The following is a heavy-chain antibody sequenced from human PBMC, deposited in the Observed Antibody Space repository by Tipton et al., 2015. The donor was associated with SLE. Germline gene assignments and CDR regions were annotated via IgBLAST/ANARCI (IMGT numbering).Heavy chain of an antibody. V-gene: IGHV4-59*11. CDR1: GDSIRRHF. CDR2: IFYSGRT. Sequence: TLSLTCTVSGDSIRRHFWSWIRQPPGKGLEWIGNIFYSGRTDYNPSLKSRVTISVDTSKNQFSLKLSSVTAADTAVYYCARDRPRLRFKSGAFDIWGQGTMVTVSS. CDR3: ARDRPRLRFKSGAFDI. D-gene: IGHD4-17*01. J-gene: IGHJ3*02.